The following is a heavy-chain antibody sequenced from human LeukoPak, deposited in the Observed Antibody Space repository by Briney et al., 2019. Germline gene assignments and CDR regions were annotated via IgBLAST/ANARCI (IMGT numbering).Heavy chain of an antibody. Sequence: PGRSLRLSCAASGFTFSSYAMHWVRQAPGKGLEWVAVISYDGSNKYYADSVKGRFTISRDNSKNTLYLQMNSLRAEDTAVYYCARDKTDSSGWYTNGVFGYWGQGTLVTVSS. CDR2: ISYDGSNK. CDR3: ARDKTDSSGWYTNGVFGY. D-gene: IGHD6-19*01. V-gene: IGHV3-30-3*01. CDR1: GFTFSSYA. J-gene: IGHJ4*02.